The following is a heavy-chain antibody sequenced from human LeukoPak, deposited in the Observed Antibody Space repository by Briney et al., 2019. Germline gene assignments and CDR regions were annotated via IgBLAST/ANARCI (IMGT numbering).Heavy chain of an antibody. D-gene: IGHD4-17*01. Sequence: PGGSLRLSCAASGFTFSSYWMSWVRQAPGKGLEWVSYISSSGSTIYYADSVKGRFTISRDNAKNSLYLQMNSLRAEDTAVYYCARDLFRDYGDYDGSYYYYGMDVWGQGTTVTVSS. CDR1: GFTFSSYW. CDR2: ISSSGSTI. V-gene: IGHV3-48*04. CDR3: ARDLFRDYGDYDGSYYYYGMDV. J-gene: IGHJ6*02.